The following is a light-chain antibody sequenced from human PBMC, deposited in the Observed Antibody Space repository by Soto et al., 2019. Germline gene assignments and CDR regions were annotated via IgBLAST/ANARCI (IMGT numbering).Light chain of an antibody. CDR3: QRFNRWPLS. CDR1: QSVGST. CDR2: DTS. Sequence: EIVMTQSPTILSVSPGERATLSCWASQSVGSTLNWYQQKPGQAPRLLIYDTSIRATGIPARFSGSGSGTEFTLTIASLQSEDFGVYYCQRFNRWPLSFGGGTKVDIK. J-gene: IGKJ4*01. V-gene: IGKV3-15*01.